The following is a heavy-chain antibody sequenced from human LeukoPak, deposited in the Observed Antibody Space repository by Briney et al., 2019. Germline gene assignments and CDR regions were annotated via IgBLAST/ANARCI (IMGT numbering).Heavy chain of an antibody. J-gene: IGHJ4*02. CDR1: RFTLSGYS. V-gene: IGHV3-48*01. CDR3: STAKFDY. CDR2: IGISGAI. Sequence: GGSLRLACTASRFTLSGYSMNLVRQAPGKGLEWVSHIGISGAIYYGDYVKGRFTISRDNAKNSLYLQMNSLRAEDTAVYYCSTAKFDYWGQGTLVTVSS.